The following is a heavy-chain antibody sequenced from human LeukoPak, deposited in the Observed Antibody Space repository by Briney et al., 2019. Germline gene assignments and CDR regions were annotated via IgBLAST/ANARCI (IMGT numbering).Heavy chain of an antibody. CDR1: GYTFTSYG. CDR2: ISAYNGNT. D-gene: IGHD2-2*01. V-gene: IGHV1-18*04. CDR3: ARAGQYCSSTSCQHRRYYYGMDV. J-gene: IGHJ6*04. Sequence: GASVKVSCKASGYTFTSYGISWVRQAPGQGLEWMGSISAYNGNTNYAQKLQGGVTMTTDTSTSTAYMELRSLRSDDTAVYYCARAGQYCSSTSCQHRRYYYGMDVWGRGTTVTVSS.